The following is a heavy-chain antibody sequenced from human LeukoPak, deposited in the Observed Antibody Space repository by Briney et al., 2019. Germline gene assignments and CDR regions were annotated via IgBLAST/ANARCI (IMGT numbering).Heavy chain of an antibody. J-gene: IGHJ4*02. CDR2: IKQDGSEK. CDR3: ARSPGSGWAPLDY. Sequence: PGGSLRLSCAASGFTFSSYAMSWVRQAPGKGLEWVANIKQDGSEKYYVDSVKGRFTISRDNDKNSLYLQMNSLRAEDTAVYYCARSPGSGWAPLDYWGQGTLVTVSS. D-gene: IGHD6-19*01. V-gene: IGHV3-7*05. CDR1: GFTFSSYA.